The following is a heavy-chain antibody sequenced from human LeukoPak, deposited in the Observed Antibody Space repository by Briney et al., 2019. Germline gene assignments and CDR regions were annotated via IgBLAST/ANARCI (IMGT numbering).Heavy chain of an antibody. Sequence: PSETLSLTCTVSGGSISSYFWRWIRQPPGKGLEWIGYIYYSGSTNYNPSLTSRDTIPVDTSKNQFSLTLSSVTAADTAVYYCARHGVRYISGCSPHRPLDYWGQGTLVTVSS. D-gene: IGHD6-19*01. V-gene: IGHV4-59*08. CDR1: GGSISSYF. J-gene: IGHJ4*02. CDR3: ARHGVRYISGCSPHRPLDY. CDR2: IYYSGST.